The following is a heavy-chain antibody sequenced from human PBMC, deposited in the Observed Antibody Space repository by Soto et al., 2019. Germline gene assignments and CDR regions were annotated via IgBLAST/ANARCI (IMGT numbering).Heavy chain of an antibody. CDR1: DYTFTSYG. V-gene: IGHV1-18*01. D-gene: IGHD5-18*01. CDR3: ARDGYYDN. J-gene: IGHJ3*02. Sequence: QVQLVQSGAEVKKPGASVKVSCKASDYTFTSYGIAWVRQAPGQGLEWMGWVNANNGHTNYAQKIQGRVTMTTDTSTSTVYLELRSLGSDDTAVYYCARDGYYDNWGQGTMVTVSS. CDR2: VNANNGHT.